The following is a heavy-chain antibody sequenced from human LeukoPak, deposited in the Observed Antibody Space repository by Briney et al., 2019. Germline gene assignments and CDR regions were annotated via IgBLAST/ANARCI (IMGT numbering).Heavy chain of an antibody. D-gene: IGHD6-19*01. Sequence: GRSLRLSCAASGFTFSSYGMHWVRQAPGKGLEWVAVISYDGSNKYYADSVKGRFTISRDNSKNTLYLQMNSLRAEDTAVYYCAKDLTSSGWWTDYWGQGNLVTVSS. V-gene: IGHV3-30*18. CDR2: ISYDGSNK. CDR1: GFTFSSYG. J-gene: IGHJ4*02. CDR3: AKDLTSSGWWTDY.